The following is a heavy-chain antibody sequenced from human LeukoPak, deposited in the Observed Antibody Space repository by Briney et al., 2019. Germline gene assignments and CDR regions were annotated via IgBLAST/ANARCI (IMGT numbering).Heavy chain of an antibody. CDR3: TRGGLHTIQLWLLSYFAD. V-gene: IGHV7-4-1*02. Sequence: ASVKVSCKASGYTFTSYAMNWVRQAPGQGLEWMGWINTNTGNPTYAQGFTGRFVFSLDTSVSTAYLQISSLKAEDTAVYYCTRGGLHTIQLWLLSYFADWGQGTLATVSA. CDR1: GYTFTSYA. CDR2: INTNTGNP. D-gene: IGHD5-18*01. J-gene: IGHJ4*02.